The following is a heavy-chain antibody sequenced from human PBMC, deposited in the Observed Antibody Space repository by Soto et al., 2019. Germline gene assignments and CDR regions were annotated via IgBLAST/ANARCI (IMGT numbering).Heavy chain of an antibody. CDR3: ARAVAVAADFDY. Sequence: QVQLVQSGAEEKKPGASVKDSCKASGYTFTGYAMHWVRQAPGQRLEWMGWINAGSGNTKYSQKFQGRVTITRDTSASPAYMELSSLRSEDTAVYYCARAVAVAADFDYWGQGTLVTVSS. J-gene: IGHJ4*02. CDR2: INAGSGNT. V-gene: IGHV1-3*05. CDR1: GYTFTGYA. D-gene: IGHD6-19*01.